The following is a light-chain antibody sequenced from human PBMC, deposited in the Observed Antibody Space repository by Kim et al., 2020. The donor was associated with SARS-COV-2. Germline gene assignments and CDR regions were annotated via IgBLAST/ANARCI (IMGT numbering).Light chain of an antibody. CDR2: DAS. CDR1: QSISTW. Sequence: DIQMTQSPSTLSASVGDRVTITCWASQSISTWLAWYQQKPGKAPKLLIYDASSLESGVPSRFSGSGSGTEFTLTISSLQPDDFATYYCQQYNSYSGTFGQGTKLEI. CDR3: QQYNSYSGT. V-gene: IGKV1-5*01. J-gene: IGKJ2*01.